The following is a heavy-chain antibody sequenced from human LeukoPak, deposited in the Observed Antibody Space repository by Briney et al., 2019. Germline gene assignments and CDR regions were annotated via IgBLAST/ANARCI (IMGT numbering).Heavy chain of an antibody. CDR1: GGSISSTTYY. Sequence: KPSDTLSLTCIISGGSISSTTYYWGWIRQPPGKGLEWIGTLYYSGKTYYNPSLKSRVTMSVDTSKNQFSLKLSSVTAADTAVYYCARVRANGSGSYYQRYYYYMDVWGKGTTVTISS. CDR3: ARVRANGSGSYYQRYYYYMDV. D-gene: IGHD3-10*01. CDR2: LYYSGKT. V-gene: IGHV4-39*07. J-gene: IGHJ6*03.